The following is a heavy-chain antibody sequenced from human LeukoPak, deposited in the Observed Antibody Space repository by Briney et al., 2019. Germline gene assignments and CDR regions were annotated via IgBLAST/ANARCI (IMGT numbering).Heavy chain of an antibody. J-gene: IGHJ4*02. D-gene: IGHD1-26*01. CDR2: ISSSSSTI. CDR3: ARTIVGAAFDY. V-gene: IGHV3-48*04. CDR1: GFTFSSYS. Sequence: PGGSLRLSCAASGFTFSSYSMNWVRQAPGKGLEWVSYISSSSSTIYYADSVKGRFTISRDNAKNTLYLQMNSLRAEDTAVYYCARTIVGAAFDYWGQGTLVTVSS.